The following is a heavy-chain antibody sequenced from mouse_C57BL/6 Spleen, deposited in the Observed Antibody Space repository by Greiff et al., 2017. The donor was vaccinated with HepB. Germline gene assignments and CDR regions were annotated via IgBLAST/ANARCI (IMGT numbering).Heavy chain of an antibody. V-gene: IGHV1-61*01. CDR1: GYTFTSYW. CDR3: ARGGILPNRGGAWFAY. Sequence: VQLQQPGAELVRPGSSVKLSCKASGYTFTSYWMDWVKQRPGQGLEWIGNIYPSDSETHYNQKFKDKATLTVDKSSSTAYMQLSSLTSEDSAVYYCARGGILPNRGGAWFAYWGQGTLVTVSA. J-gene: IGHJ3*01. D-gene: IGHD5-5*01. CDR2: IYPSDSET.